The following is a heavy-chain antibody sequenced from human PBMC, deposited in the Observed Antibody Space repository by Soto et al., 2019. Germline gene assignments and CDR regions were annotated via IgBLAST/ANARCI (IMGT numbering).Heavy chain of an antibody. CDR1: GFTFSSYS. V-gene: IGHV3-21*01. CDR3: ARDLEYSSPGDAFDI. Sequence: PGGSLRLSCAASGFTFSSYSMNWVRQAPGKGLEWVSSISSSSSYIYHADSVKGRFTISRDNAKNSLYLQMNSLRAEDTAVYYCARDLEYSSPGDAFDIWGQGTMVTVSS. CDR2: ISSSSSYI. J-gene: IGHJ3*02. D-gene: IGHD6-6*01.